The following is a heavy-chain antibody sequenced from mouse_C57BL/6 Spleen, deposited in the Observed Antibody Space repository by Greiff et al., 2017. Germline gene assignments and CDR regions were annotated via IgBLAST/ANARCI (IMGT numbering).Heavy chain of an antibody. J-gene: IGHJ4*01. Sequence: EVKLMESGGGLVKPGGSLKLSCAASGFTFSDYGMHWVRQAPEKGLEWVAYISSGSSTIYYEDTVKGRFTISRDKSKNTLFLQMTSLRSEDTAMYYCESGGYYGSSQYYYALDYWGQGTTVTVSS. CDR3: ESGGYYGSSQYYYALDY. CDR2: ISSGSSTI. CDR1: GFTFSDYG. V-gene: IGHV5-17*01. D-gene: IGHD1-1*01.